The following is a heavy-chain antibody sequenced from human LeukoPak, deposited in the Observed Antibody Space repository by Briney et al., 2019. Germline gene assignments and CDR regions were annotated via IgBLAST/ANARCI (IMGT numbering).Heavy chain of an antibody. CDR2: IYYSGST. CDR3: ARAWYYYGMDV. CDR1: GGSISSYY. J-gene: IGHJ6*02. Sequence: SDTLSLTCTVSGGSISSYYWSWIRQPPRKGLEWIGYIYYSGSTNYNPSLKSRVTISVDTSKNQFSLKLSSVTAADTAVYYCARAWYYYGMDVWGQGTTVTVSS. V-gene: IGHV4-59*07.